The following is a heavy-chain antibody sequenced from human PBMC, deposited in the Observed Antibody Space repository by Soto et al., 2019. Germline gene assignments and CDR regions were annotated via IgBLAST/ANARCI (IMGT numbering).Heavy chain of an antibody. V-gene: IGHV4-30-2*01. CDR3: ARHWGYYDSSGYYYRTQGPYYYYYYGMDV. J-gene: IGHJ6*02. D-gene: IGHD3-22*01. CDR2: IYHSGST. Sequence: PSETLSLTCAVSGGSISSGGYSWSWIRQPPGKGLEWIGYIYHSGSTYYNPSLKSRVTISVDRSKNQFSLKLSSVTAADTAVYYCARHWGYYDSSGYYYRTQGPYYYYYYGMDVWGQGTTVTGLL. CDR1: GGSISSGGYS.